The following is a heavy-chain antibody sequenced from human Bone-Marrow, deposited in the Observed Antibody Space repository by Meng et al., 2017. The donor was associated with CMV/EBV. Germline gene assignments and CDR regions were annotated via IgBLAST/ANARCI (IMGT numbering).Heavy chain of an antibody. Sequence: ASVKVSCKTSGYTFTGYYMHWVRQAPGQGLEWMGWINPKSGGTNYAQKFQGRVTMTRDTSISTASLELSRLRSDDTAVFYCARGGAVPAAFTSLYYYYGMDVWGQGTTVTVSS. CDR1: GYTFTGYY. CDR2: INPKSGGT. CDR3: ARGGAVPAAFTSLYYYYGMDV. D-gene: IGHD2-2*01. J-gene: IGHJ6*02. V-gene: IGHV1-2*02.